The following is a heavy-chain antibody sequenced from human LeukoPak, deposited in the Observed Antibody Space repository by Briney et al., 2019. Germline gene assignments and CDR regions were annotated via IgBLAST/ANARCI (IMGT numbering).Heavy chain of an antibody. CDR1: GGSFSGYY. J-gene: IGHJ4*02. D-gene: IGHD3-10*01. Sequence: SETQSLTCAVYGGSFSGYYWSWIRQPPGKGLEWIGEINHSGSTNYNPSLKSRVTISVDTSKNQFSLKLSSVTAADTAVYYCARDASYYGSGSYYNIPLDYWGQGTLVTVSS. V-gene: IGHV4-34*01. CDR3: ARDASYYGSGSYYNIPLDY. CDR2: INHSGST.